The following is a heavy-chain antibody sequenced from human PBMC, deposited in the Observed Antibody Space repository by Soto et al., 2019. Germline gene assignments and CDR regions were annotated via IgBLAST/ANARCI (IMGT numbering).Heavy chain of an antibody. D-gene: IGHD1-26*01. CDR2: IYHSGST. CDR1: GGSISSSNW. Sequence: QVQLQESGPGLVKPSGTLSLTCAVSGGSISSSNWWSWVRQPPGKGLEWIGEIYHSGSTNYNPSLKSRVTISVDKSKNQFSLRLTSVTAADTAMYYCARVSGSYYYGMDVWGQGTTVTVSS. CDR3: ARVSGSYYYGMDV. J-gene: IGHJ6*02. V-gene: IGHV4-4*02.